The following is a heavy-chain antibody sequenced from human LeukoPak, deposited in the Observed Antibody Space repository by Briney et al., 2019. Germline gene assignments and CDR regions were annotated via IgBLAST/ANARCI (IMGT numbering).Heavy chain of an antibody. V-gene: IGHV3-66*01. CDR2: IYSGGST. J-gene: IGHJ4*02. CDR3: ARGSSSWYSAFDY. D-gene: IGHD6-13*01. CDR1: GFTVSSNY. Sequence: PGGSLRLSCAASGFTVSSNYMSWVRQAPGKGLEWVSVIYSGGSTYYADSVKGGFTISRDNSKNTLYLQMNSLRAEDTAVYYCARGSSSWYSAFDYWGQGTLVTVSS.